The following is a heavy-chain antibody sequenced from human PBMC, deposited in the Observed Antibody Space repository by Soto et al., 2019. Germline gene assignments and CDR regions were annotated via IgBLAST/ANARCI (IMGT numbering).Heavy chain of an antibody. V-gene: IGHV4-30-2*01. CDR1: GGSIGSGGYS. J-gene: IGHJ4*02. D-gene: IGHD5-12*01. CDR2: IYHSGST. CDR3: AAGGGLPRYD. Sequence: SETLSLTCAVSGGSIGSGGYSWSWIRQPPGKGLEWIGYIYHSGSTYYNPSLKSRVTISVDRSKNQFSLKLSSVTAADTAVYYCAAGGGLPRYDWGQGTLVTVSS.